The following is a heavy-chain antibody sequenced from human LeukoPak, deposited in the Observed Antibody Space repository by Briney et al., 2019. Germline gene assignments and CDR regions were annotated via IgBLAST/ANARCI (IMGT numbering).Heavy chain of an antibody. D-gene: IGHD4-23*01. CDR2: INPSGGST. Sequence: ASVKVPCKASGYTFTSYYMHWVRQAPGQGLEWMGIINPSGGSTSYAQKFQGRVTMTRDTSTSTVYMELSSLRSEDTAVYYCARVKGYGGPEALFDYWGQGTLVTVSS. V-gene: IGHV1-46*01. CDR3: ARVKGYGGPEALFDY. CDR1: GYTFTSYY. J-gene: IGHJ4*02.